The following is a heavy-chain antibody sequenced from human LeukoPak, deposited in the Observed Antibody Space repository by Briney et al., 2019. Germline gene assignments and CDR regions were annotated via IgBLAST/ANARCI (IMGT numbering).Heavy chain of an antibody. CDR1: GGSISSGGYY. CDR2: IYYSGST. V-gene: IGHV4-31*03. CDR3: ARDSHSSSWYHYYYGMDV. D-gene: IGHD6-13*01. Sequence: SETLSLTCTVSGGSISSGGYYWSWIRQHPGKGLEWIGYIYYSGSTYYNPSLKSRVTISVDTSENQFSLKLSSVTAADTAVYYCARDSHSSSWYHYYYGMDVWGQGTTVTVSS. J-gene: IGHJ6*02.